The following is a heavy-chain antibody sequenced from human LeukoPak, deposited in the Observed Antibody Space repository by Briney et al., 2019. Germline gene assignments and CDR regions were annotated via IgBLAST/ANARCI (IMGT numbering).Heavy chain of an antibody. CDR2: IQTSGSI. V-gene: IGHV4-4*07. D-gene: IGHD7-27*01. Sequence: PSETLSLTCTVSGLSISSYYWSWIRQPAGKGLEYIGRIQTSGSINYNPSLKSRVTMSVDTSKNQFSLKLSSVTAADTAVYYCARLGKNAFDIWGQGTMVTVSS. CDR3: ARLGKNAFDI. CDR1: GLSISSYY. J-gene: IGHJ3*02.